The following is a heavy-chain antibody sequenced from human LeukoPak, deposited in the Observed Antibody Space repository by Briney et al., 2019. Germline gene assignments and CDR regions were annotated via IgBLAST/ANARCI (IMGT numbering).Heavy chain of an antibody. J-gene: IGHJ6*02. CDR1: GGSISDYY. V-gene: IGHV4-59*01. D-gene: IGHD5-12*01. CDR2: IYYSGST. CDR3: ARGFQRGYGPHYGMDV. Sequence: PSETPSLTCTVSGGSISDYYWSWFRQPPGKGLEWIGYIYYSGSTNYSPSLKSRVTISVDTSKKQFSLMLSSVIAADTAVYYCARGFQRGYGPHYGMDVWGQGTTVTVSS.